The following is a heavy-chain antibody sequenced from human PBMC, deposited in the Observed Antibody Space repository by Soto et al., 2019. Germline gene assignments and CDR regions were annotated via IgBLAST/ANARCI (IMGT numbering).Heavy chain of an antibody. CDR1: GFSFSTYA. CDR2: IWFDGVKE. J-gene: IGHJ6*02. CDR3: TRATFDV. V-gene: IGHV3-33*01. Sequence: PGGSLRLSCAVSGFSFSTYAMHWVRQAPGKGLEWLAIIWFDGVKEYYAESVRGRFTIPIDNSKNTVFLQMDTVGAEDSALYYCTRATFDVWGQGTTVTVSS.